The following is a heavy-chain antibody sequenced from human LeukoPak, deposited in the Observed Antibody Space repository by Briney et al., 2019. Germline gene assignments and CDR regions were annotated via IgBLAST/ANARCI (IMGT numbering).Heavy chain of an antibody. CDR3: ARESTIFGVVNAFDI. CDR1: GFTFSSYW. D-gene: IGHD3-3*01. V-gene: IGHV3-7*01. CDR2: IKQDGSEK. Sequence: GGSLRLSCAVSGFTFSSYWMSWVRQAPGKGLEWVANIKQDGSEKYYVDSVKGRFTISRDNAKNSLYLQMNSLRAEDTAVYYCARESTIFGVVNAFDIWGQGTMVTVSS. J-gene: IGHJ3*02.